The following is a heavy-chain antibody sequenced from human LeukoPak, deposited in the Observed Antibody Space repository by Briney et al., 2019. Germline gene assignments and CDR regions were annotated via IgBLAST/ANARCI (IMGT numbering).Heavy chain of an antibody. CDR1: GDSISSGDYY. Sequence: PSQTLSLACTVSGDSISSGDYYWSWIRQPAGKGLEWIGRISSSGSTNYNPSLKSRVTISVDTSKNQFSLKLSSVTAADTAVYFCARGPYSYDSSGAFDIWGQGTMVTVSS. J-gene: IGHJ3*02. CDR3: ARGPYSYDSSGAFDI. D-gene: IGHD3-22*01. CDR2: ISSSGST. V-gene: IGHV4-61*02.